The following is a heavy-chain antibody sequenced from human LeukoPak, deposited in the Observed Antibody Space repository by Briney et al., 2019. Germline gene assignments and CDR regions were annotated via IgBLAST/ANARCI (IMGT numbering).Heavy chain of an antibody. CDR1: GFNFNSRW. J-gene: IGHJ4*02. Sequence: PGGSLRLSCATSGFNFNSRWMRWVSQAPGKGLEWVANINQDGSEKYHGDSVKGRFTISRDNAKSSLFLEMSSLRAEDTAVYYCADPPSDFWGQGTLVAVSS. CDR3: ADPPSDF. V-gene: IGHV3-7*01. CDR2: INQDGSEK.